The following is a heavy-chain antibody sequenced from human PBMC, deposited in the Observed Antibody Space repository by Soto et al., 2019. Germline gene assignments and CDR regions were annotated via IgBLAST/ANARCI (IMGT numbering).Heavy chain of an antibody. J-gene: IGHJ6*02. Sequence: ASVKVSFKASGYTFTSYDINWVRQATGQGLEWMGWMNPNSGNTGYAQKFQGRVTMTRNTSISTAYMELSSLRSEDTAVYYCARVRAPRGYSYGRYGMDVWGQGTTVTVSS. V-gene: IGHV1-8*01. CDR2: MNPNSGNT. CDR3: ARVRAPRGYSYGRYGMDV. D-gene: IGHD5-18*01. CDR1: GYTFTSYD.